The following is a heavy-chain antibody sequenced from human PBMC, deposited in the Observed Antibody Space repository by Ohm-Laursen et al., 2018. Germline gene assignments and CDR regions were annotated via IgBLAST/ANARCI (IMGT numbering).Heavy chain of an antibody. V-gene: IGHV1-8*01. Sequence: ASVKVSCKASGYTFTSYDINWVRQATGQGLEWMGWMNPNSGNTGYAQKFQGRVTMTRNTSISTAYMELSSLRSEDTAVYYCARHKGGTFGGVIVRKRGYYFDYWGQGTLVTVSS. J-gene: IGHJ4*02. CDR2: MNPNSGNT. CDR3: ARHKGGTFGGVIVRKRGYYFDY. CDR1: GYTFTSYD. D-gene: IGHD3-16*02.